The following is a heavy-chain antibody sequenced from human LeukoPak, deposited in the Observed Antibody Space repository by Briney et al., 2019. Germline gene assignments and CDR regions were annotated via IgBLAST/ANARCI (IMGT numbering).Heavy chain of an antibody. D-gene: IGHD7-27*01. CDR1: GGSIRGYS. V-gene: IGHV4-59*01. Sequence: SETLSLTCTVSGGSIRGYSWSWLRQPQGKGLEWIGYISDSGSTYYNPSLKTRITISLDTSKNQFSLKLNSATAADTAVYYCARWGRPNFDYWGQGTLVTVSS. J-gene: IGHJ4*02. CDR2: ISDSGST. CDR3: ARWGRPNFDY.